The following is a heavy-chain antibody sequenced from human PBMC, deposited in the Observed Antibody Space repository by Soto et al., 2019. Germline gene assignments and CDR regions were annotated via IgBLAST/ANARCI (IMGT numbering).Heavy chain of an antibody. CDR2: IYYSGNT. CDR3: ARVRDCSGGTCYSWWFDP. V-gene: IGHV4-59*01. J-gene: IGHJ5*02. D-gene: IGHD2-15*01. CDR1: GGSISSYY. Sequence: QVQLQESGPGLVKPSETLSLSCTVSGGSISSYYWSWIRQTPGKGLGWIGHIYYSGNTNYNPSLKSRVTISVDTSKNQVSLKLSSVTAADTAVYYCARVRDCSGGTCYSWWFDPWGQGTLVTVSS.